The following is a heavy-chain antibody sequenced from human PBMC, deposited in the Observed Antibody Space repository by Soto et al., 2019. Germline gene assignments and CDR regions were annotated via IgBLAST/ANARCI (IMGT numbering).Heavy chain of an antibody. D-gene: IGHD1-1*01. CDR2: ISAYNGKR. J-gene: IGHJ4*02. Sequence: QVQLVQSGAEVKKPGASVRVSCKASGYTFTSYGISWVRQAPGQGLEWMGWISAYNGKRNYTQKFQGRVTMTTDTXTSTAYMELRGLRSDDTAVYYCARQRRVERTWCDYWGQGTLGTVSS. CDR3: ARQRRVERTWCDY. V-gene: IGHV1-18*01. CDR1: GYTFTSYG.